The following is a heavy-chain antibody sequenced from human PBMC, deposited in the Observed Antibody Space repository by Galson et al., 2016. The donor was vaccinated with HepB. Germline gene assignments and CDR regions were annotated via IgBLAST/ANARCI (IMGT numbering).Heavy chain of an antibody. J-gene: IGHJ3*01. D-gene: IGHD3-16*01. CDR3: EAYSDPFDL. Sequence: SLRLSCAASGFIVSRKYMSWARQAPGEGLEWVSVIFSGDATYYRDSVKGRFTISRVISRNTLYLHMNNLRAEDTAVYYCEAYSDPFDLWGQGTMVTVSS. V-gene: IGHV3-53*01. CDR1: GFIVSRKY. CDR2: IFSGDAT.